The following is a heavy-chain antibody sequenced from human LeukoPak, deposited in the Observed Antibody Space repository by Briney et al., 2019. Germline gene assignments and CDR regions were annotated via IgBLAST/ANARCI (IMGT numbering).Heavy chain of an antibody. J-gene: IGHJ4*02. D-gene: IGHD5-12*01. V-gene: IGHV1-8*01. CDR2: MKPNSGNT. CDR1: GYTFTSYD. CDR3: ARGRTRYSGYDYAY. Sequence: ASVKVSRKASGYTFTSYDINWVRQATGQGLEWMGWMKPNSGNTGYAQKFQGRVTMTRNTSISTAYMELSSLRSEDTAVYYCARGRTRYSGYDYAYWGQGTLVTVSS.